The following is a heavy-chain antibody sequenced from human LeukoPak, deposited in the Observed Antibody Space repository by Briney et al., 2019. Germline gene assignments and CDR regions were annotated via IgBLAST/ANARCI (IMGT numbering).Heavy chain of an antibody. CDR1: GFTFSSYA. CDR2: ISYDGSNK. D-gene: IGHD6-6*01. Sequence: PGGSLRLSCAASGFTFSSYAMHWVRQAPGKGLEWVAVISYDGSNKYYADSVKGRFTISRDNSKNTLYLQMNSLRAEDTAVYYCARPPVGSSSHFDYWGQGTLVTVSS. CDR3: ARPPVGSSSHFDY. V-gene: IGHV3-30-3*01. J-gene: IGHJ4*02.